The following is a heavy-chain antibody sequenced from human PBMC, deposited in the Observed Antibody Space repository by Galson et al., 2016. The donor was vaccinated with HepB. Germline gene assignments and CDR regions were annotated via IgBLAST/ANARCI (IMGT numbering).Heavy chain of an antibody. J-gene: IGHJ3*01. CDR3: ARSLGKGAPLDH. D-gene: IGHD1-14*01. CDR2: ISNDGNNQ. Sequence: SLRLSCAASGFTFSRYAFHWVRQTPGKGLDWLAIISNDGNNQYYADSVKGRFTISRDSSNNTVYLEMSSLRPDDTAIYYCARSLGKGAPLDHWGQGTVITVSS. CDR1: GFTFSRYA. V-gene: IGHV3-30-3*01.